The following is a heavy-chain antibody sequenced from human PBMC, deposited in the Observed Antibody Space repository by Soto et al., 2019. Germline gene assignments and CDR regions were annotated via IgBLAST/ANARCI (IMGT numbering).Heavy chain of an antibody. CDR2: ISKSGDYT. D-gene: IGHD2-15*01. CDR3: ARLCSGGRCYVDAFDV. Sequence: EVQLLESGGGLVQPGGSLRLSCAASGFTFSAYAMSWVRQAPGKGLEWVSSISKSGDYTYYADSVKGRLTISRDNSKNTVYLQMYSLRAEDTAAYYCARLCSGGRCYVDAFDVWGQGTVVTASS. J-gene: IGHJ3*01. V-gene: IGHV3-23*01. CDR1: GFTFSAYA.